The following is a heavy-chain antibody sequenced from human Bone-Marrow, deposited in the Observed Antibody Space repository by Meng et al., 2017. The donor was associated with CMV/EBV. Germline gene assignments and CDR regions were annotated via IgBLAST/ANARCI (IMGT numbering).Heavy chain of an antibody. J-gene: IGHJ3*02. CDR3: ARSEWGSSWYMGFDAFDI. D-gene: IGHD6-13*01. V-gene: IGHV4-59*01. Sequence: GSLRLSCSVSGGAISNYYWSWIRQPPGKGLEWIGYVYYSGTTNYNPSLKSRVSISVDTSKNQFSLKLNSVTATDTAVYYCARSEWGSSWYMGFDAFDIWGQGTMVTVSS. CDR1: GGAISNYY. CDR2: VYYSGTT.